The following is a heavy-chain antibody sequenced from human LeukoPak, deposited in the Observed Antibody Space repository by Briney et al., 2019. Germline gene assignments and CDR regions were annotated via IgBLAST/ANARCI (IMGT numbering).Heavy chain of an antibody. CDR2: ISSSSSYI. Sequence: PGGSLRLSCAASGFTFSSYSMNWVRQAPGKGLEWVSSISSSSSYIYYADLVKGRFTISRDNAKNSLYLQMNSLRAEDTAVYYCARLVGATLFDYWGQGTLVTVSS. CDR1: GFTFSSYS. D-gene: IGHD1-26*01. CDR3: ARLVGATLFDY. V-gene: IGHV3-21*01. J-gene: IGHJ4*02.